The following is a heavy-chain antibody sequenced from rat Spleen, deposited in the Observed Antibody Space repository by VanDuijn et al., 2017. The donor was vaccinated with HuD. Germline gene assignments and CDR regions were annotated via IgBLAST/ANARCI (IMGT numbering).Heavy chain of an antibody. J-gene: IGHJ2*01. V-gene: IGHV2S63*01. CDR1: GFSLTDYS. CDR3: TRDLRDYDGTYYYDY. CDR2: MWTGGST. D-gene: IGHD1-12*02. Sequence: EVQLKESGPGLVQPSQTLSLTCTVSGFSLTDYSVHWVRQPPGKGLEWMGLMWTGGSTAYNSALKSRLSISRENSNSQVFLKMNSLQTEDTAIYYCTRDLRDYDGTYYYDYWGQGVMVTVSS.